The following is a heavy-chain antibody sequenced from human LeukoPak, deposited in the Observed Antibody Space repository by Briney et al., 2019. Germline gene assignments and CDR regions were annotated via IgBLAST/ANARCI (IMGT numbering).Heavy chain of an antibody. Sequence: PSETLSLTCTVSGGSISSYYWSWIRQPPGKGLEWIGYIYYSGSTNYNPSLKSRVTISVDTSKNQFSLKLSSVTAADTAVYYCARSAALNMADYWGQGTLVTVSS. D-gene: IGHD6-13*01. J-gene: IGHJ4*02. V-gene: IGHV4-59*12. CDR1: GGSISSYY. CDR2: IYYSGST. CDR3: ARSAALNMADY.